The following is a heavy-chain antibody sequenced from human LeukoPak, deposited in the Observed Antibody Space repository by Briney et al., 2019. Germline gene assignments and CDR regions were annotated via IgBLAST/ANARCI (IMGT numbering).Heavy chain of an antibody. CDR1: GFTFSSYS. D-gene: IGHD6-13*01. Sequence: GGSLRLSCIASGFTFSSYSMNWVRQAPGKGLEWVSSISSSSSTIYYADSVKGRFTISRDNAKNSLYLQMNSLRAEDTAVYYCARVSSSSWNYWGQGTLVTVSS. CDR2: ISSSSSTI. J-gene: IGHJ4*02. V-gene: IGHV3-48*01. CDR3: ARVSSSSWNY.